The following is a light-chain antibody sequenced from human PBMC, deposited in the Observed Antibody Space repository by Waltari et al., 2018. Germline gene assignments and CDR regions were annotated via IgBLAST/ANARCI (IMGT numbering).Light chain of an antibody. CDR2: RID. CDR3: AAWDDSLNGRWV. V-gene: IGLV1-44*01. J-gene: IGLJ3*02. Sequence: QSVLTQPPSASATPGQRVIISCSGSTSNIGSNLVNWYQQLPGKAPKLLIYRIDQRPSGVPDRLSGSKSGTSASLAISGLQSEDEADYYCAAWDDSLNGRWVFGGGTKVTVL. CDR1: TSNIGSNL.